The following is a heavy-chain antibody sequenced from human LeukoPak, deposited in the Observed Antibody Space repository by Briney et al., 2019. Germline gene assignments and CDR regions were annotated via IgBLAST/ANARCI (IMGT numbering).Heavy chain of an antibody. D-gene: IGHD3-10*01. J-gene: IGHJ4*02. Sequence: GPLRLSCAASGFTFSSYAMSWVRQTPDKGLEWVSAISGSGGTTYYADSVKGRFTISRDNSKNTLYLQMNSLRAEDTAVFYCAKGLTMGFFWGQGTLVTVSS. CDR1: GFTFSSYA. CDR2: ISGSGGTT. CDR3: AKGLTMGFF. V-gene: IGHV3-23*01.